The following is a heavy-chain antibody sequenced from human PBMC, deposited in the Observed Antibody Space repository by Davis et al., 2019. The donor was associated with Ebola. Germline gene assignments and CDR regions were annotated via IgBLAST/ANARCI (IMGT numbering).Heavy chain of an antibody. D-gene: IGHD4-23*01. CDR1: GFSFSNYG. CDR3: STGGFDI. V-gene: IGHV3-64D*06. CDR2: ISGSGETT. J-gene: IGHJ3*02. Sequence: GGSLRLSCSASGFSFSNYGMKWVRQAPGKGLEYVSAISGSGETTYEAESVKGRFTISRDNSKNTLYPQMTNLRPEDTGVYYCSTGGFDIWGQGTMITVSS.